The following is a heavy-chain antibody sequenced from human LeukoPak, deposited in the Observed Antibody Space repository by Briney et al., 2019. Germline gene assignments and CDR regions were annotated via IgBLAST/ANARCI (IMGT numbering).Heavy chain of an antibody. Sequence: PGGSLRLSCAASGFTFSSYSMNWVRQAPGKGLEWVSYISSSSTIYYADSVKGRFTISRDNAKNSLYLQMNSLRDEDTAVYYCARVGSGFDYWGQGTLVTVSS. V-gene: IGHV3-48*02. J-gene: IGHJ4*02. D-gene: IGHD1-26*01. CDR3: ARVGSGFDY. CDR2: ISSSSTI. CDR1: GFTFSSYS.